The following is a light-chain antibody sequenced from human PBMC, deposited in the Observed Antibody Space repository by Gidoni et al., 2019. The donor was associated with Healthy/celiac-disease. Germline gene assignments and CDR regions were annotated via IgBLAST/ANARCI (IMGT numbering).Light chain of an antibody. J-gene: IGKJ4*01. V-gene: IGKV3-15*01. CDR1: QSVSSH. CDR2: GAS. CDR3: QQSNNWPPLT. Sequence: EIVMTQSPATLSVSPGERATLSCRARQSVSSHLALYQQKPGQAPRLLIYGASTRATGIPARVRGSGSGTEFTLTISSLQSEDFAVYYCQQSNNWPPLTFGGGTKVEIK.